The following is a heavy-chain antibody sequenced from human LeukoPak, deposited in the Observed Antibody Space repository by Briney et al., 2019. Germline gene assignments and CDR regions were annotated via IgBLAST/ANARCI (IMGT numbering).Heavy chain of an antibody. CDR2: IGISSGNT. V-gene: IGHV3-11*06. D-gene: IGHD1-1*01. J-gene: IGHJ4*02. CDR3: ARDHNYAFDN. CDR1: GFPFSEYS. Sequence: SGGSLRLSCAASGFPFSEYSMNWVRQAPGKGLEWISYIGISSGNTKYADSVKGRFTVSGDNARNSLYLQMNSLRVEDTAVYYCARDHNYAFDNWGQRTLVTVSS.